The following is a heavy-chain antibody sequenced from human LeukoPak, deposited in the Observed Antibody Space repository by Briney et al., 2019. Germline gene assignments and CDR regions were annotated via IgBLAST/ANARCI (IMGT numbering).Heavy chain of an antibody. CDR1: GFTFDDHG. CDR3: VRDSLLWFGEIDY. Sequence: GGSLRLSCAASGFTFDDHGMSWVRQAPGKGLEWVSGIKWDGGRTGYADSVKGRFTISRDNAKNSLYLQINNLRDDDTAVYYCVRDSLLWFGEIDYWGQGTLVSVSS. CDR2: IKWDGGRT. D-gene: IGHD3-10*01. J-gene: IGHJ4*02. V-gene: IGHV3-20*04.